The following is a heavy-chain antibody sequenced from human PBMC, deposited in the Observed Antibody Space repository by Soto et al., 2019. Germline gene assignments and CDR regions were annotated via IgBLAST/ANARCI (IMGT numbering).Heavy chain of an antibody. V-gene: IGHV3-21*01. Sequence: EVQLVESGGGLVKPGGSLRLSCSASGFTFNNYSMNWVRQAPGRGLEWVSSISRSSTYIYYADSVKGRFTISRDNAKTSLYLQMNSLGGEDTAVYYCARHDITHREDFDWSWYFELWGRGTLVTVSS. CDR3: ARHDITHREDFDWSWYFEL. J-gene: IGHJ2*01. CDR1: GFTFNNYS. CDR2: ISRSSTYI. D-gene: IGHD3-9*01.